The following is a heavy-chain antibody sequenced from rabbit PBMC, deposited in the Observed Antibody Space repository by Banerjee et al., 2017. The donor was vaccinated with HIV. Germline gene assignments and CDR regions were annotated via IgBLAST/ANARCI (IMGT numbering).Heavy chain of an antibody. V-gene: IGHV1S47*01. Sequence: EESGGDLVKPGASLTLTCTASGFDFSSYGVSWVRQAPGKGLEWIGDIDPVFGSTYYASWVNGRFTISSHNAQNTLYLQLNSLTAADTATYFCVGYGGYAGYGYATNLWGQGTLVTVS. CDR3: VGYGGYAGYGYATNL. CDR2: IDPVFGST. CDR1: GFDFSSYG. J-gene: IGHJ4*01. D-gene: IGHD6-1*01.